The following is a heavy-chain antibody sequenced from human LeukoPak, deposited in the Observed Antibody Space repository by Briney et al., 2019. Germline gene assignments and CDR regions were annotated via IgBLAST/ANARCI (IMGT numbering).Heavy chain of an antibody. CDR1: GYTFTSHA. J-gene: IGHJ5*02. CDR3: ARAPVTTPWFDP. D-gene: IGHD4-17*01. CDR2: INAGNGNT. V-gene: IGHV1-3*01. Sequence: GASVKVSCKASGYTFTSHAMHWVRQAPGQRLEWMGWINAGNGNTKYSQKFQGRVTITRDTSASTAYMELSSLRSEDTAVYYCARAPVTTPWFDPWGQGTLVTVSS.